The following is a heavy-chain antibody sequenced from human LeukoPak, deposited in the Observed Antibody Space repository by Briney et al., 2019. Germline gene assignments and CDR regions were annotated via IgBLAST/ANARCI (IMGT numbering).Heavy chain of an antibody. CDR3: ARNGYTASHYFLDF. D-gene: IGHD3-16*01. Sequence: PSETLSLTCTVSSGSIKSFYWGWGRQPAGRGLEWIGRIYTTGKTDYNPSLKSRLTMSVDTSKRQFSLNLTSVTAADTAVYFCARNGYTASHYFLDFWSQGTLVTVSS. CDR1: SGSIKSFY. CDR2: IYTTGKT. J-gene: IGHJ4*02. V-gene: IGHV4-4*07.